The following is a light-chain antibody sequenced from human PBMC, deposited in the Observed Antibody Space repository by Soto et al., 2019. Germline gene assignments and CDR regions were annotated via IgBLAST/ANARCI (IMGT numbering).Light chain of an antibody. CDR3: AAWDDSLSGPV. CDR2: SNN. Sequence: SVLNQPPSASGTPGQRGPISFSGSRSNIGSNYVYLYQQLPGTAPKLLIYSNNQRPSGVPDRFSGSKSGTSASLAISGLRSEDEADYYCAAWDDSLSGPVFGGGTQLTVL. J-gene: IGLJ3*02. V-gene: IGLV1-47*02. CDR1: RSNIGSNY.